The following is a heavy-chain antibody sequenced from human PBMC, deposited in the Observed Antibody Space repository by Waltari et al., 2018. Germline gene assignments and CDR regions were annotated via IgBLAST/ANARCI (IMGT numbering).Heavy chain of an antibody. J-gene: IGHJ4*02. V-gene: IGHV1-69-2*01. D-gene: IGHD3-3*01. CDR2: VDPEDGET. Sequence: EVQLVQSGAEVKKPGATVKISCKASGYTFTDYYMHLVQQAPGKGLEWMGRVDPEDGETIYAEKFQGRVTITADTSTDTAYMELSSLRSEDTAVYYCATESITIFGVVMTRFDYWGQGTLVTVSS. CDR3: ATESITIFGVVMTRFDY. CDR1: GYTFTDYY.